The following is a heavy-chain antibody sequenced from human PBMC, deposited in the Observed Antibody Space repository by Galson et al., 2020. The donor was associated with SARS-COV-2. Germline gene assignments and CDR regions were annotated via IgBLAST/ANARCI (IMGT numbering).Heavy chain of an antibody. V-gene: IGHV1-8*01. D-gene: IGHD5-18*01. J-gene: IGHJ5*02. Sequence: ASVKVSCKASGYTFTNYDINWVRQATGQGLEWMGWMNPKSGNTGYVQKFQGRVTMTRDTSINTAYMELSSLRFEDTAVYYCARVWERGFSYGIWFYPWGQGTLVTVSS. CDR3: ARVWERGFSYGIWFYP. CDR2: MNPKSGNT. CDR1: GYTFTNYD.